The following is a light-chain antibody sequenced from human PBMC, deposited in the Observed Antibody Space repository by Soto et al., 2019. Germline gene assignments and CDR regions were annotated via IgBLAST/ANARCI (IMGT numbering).Light chain of an antibody. Sequence: EIVLTQSPGTLSLSPGERATLSCRASQTVTNTYLAWYQLKPGQAPRLLLSDASRRATGIPDRFSGSGSGTDFTLTISRLEPEDFAVYYCHQYGGSLPYTFGQGTKLEIK. J-gene: IGKJ2*01. CDR2: DAS. CDR1: QTVTNTY. CDR3: HQYGGSLPYT. V-gene: IGKV3-20*01.